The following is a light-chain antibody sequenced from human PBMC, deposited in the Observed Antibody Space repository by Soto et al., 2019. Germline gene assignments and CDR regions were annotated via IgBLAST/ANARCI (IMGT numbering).Light chain of an antibody. CDR1: SSNIGSNY. V-gene: IGLV1-47*01. J-gene: IGLJ2*01. CDR2: MAD. CDR3: AALVDIVSGLV. Sequence: QSVLTQPPSASGTPGQTVTISCSGRSSNIGSNYVYWYQQLPGTAPRLLMYMADQRPSGVPDRFSGSKSGTSASLAISGLRSEDEADYYCAALVDIVSGLVFGGGTKLTVL.